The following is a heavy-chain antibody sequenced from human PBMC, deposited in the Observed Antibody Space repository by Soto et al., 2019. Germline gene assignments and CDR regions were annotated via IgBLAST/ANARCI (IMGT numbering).Heavy chain of an antibody. V-gene: IGHV4-4*02. CDR3: TTRSGAPSDAFDI. CDR2: IYHSGST. J-gene: IGHJ3*02. CDR1: SGSISRSNW. Sequence: QVQLQESGPGLVKPSGTLSLTCAVSSGSISRSNWWSWVRQPPGKGLEWIGEIYHSGSTNYNPSLTSRVTISVDKSKSQFSLKLSSVTAADTAVYYCTTRSGAPSDAFDIWGKGTMVTVSS. D-gene: IGHD2-15*01.